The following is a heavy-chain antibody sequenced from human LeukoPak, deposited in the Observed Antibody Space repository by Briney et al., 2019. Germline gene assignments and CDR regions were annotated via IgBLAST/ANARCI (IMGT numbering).Heavy chain of an antibody. J-gene: IGHJ4*02. Sequence: SETLSLTCTVSGGSISNYYWSWIRQPAGKGLEWIGRIYSSGSTNYNPSLKSRVTMSVDTSKNQFSLKVSSVTAADTAVYHCAREAAAGTFYFDYWGQGTLVTVSS. D-gene: IGHD6-13*01. V-gene: IGHV4-4*07. CDR3: AREAAAGTFYFDY. CDR2: IYSSGST. CDR1: GGSISNYY.